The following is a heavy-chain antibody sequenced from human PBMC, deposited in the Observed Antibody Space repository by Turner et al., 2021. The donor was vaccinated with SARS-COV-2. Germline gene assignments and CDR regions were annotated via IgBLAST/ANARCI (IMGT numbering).Heavy chain of an antibody. Sequence: EVQLVESGGGLVHPGGSLRLSCAAPGFTFSSYSMNWVRQAPGKGLEWGSYISSSSSTIYYADSVKGRFTISRDNAKNSLYLQMNSLRDEDTAVYYCARHSGSSSYYYYGMDVWGQGTTVTVSS. J-gene: IGHJ6*02. V-gene: IGHV3-48*02. CDR2: ISSSSSTI. D-gene: IGHD1-26*01. CDR1: GFTFSSYS. CDR3: ARHSGSSSYYYYGMDV.